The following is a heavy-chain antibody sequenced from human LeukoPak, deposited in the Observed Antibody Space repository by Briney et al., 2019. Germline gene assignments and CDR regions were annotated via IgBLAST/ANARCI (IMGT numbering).Heavy chain of an antibody. J-gene: IGHJ4*02. CDR2: IYTGGTS. Sequence: PGGSLRLSCAASGFTFSGNYMHWVRQAPGKGLEWVSLIYTGGTSYYADSVEGRFTIFTDDSNNTLYLQMNSPRDEDTAVYYCARGLYAAAFDSWGQGTLVTVPS. CDR1: GFTFSGNY. CDR3: ARGLYAAAFDS. D-gene: IGHD2-2*01. V-gene: IGHV3-53*01.